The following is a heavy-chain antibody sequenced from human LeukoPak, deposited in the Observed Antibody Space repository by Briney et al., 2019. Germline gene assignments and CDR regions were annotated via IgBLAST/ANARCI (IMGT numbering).Heavy chain of an antibody. V-gene: IGHV4-31*03. Sequence: SETLSLTCTVSGGSISSGGYYWSWIRQHPGKGLEWIGYIYYSGSTYYNPSLKSRVTISVDTSKNQFSLKLSSVTAADTAVYYCARIVVVPAEPPWPYYFDYWGQGTLVTVSS. CDR2: IYYSGST. J-gene: IGHJ4*02. D-gene: IGHD2-2*01. CDR3: ARIVVVPAEPPWPYYFDY. CDR1: GGSISSGGYY.